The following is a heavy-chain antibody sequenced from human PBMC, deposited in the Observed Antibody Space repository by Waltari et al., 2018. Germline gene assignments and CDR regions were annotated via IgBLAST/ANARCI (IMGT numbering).Heavy chain of an antibody. CDR1: GFTVSSHH. CDR2: IKNGGDT. CDR3: ARDVGGDGYSLFDF. V-gene: IGHV3-66*02. J-gene: IGHJ4*02. D-gene: IGHD2-21*01. Sequence: EVQVVESGGGLVQPGGSLRLSCAVSGFTVSSHHMTWCRQAPGKGLEWVSVIKNGGDTNYADSVKGRITISRDNSKNTVYLQMNSLRTEDTAVYYCARDVGGDGYSLFDFWGQGTLVTVSS.